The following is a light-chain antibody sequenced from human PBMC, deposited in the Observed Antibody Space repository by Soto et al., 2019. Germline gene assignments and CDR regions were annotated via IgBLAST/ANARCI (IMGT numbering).Light chain of an antibody. Sequence: EIQMTQYPSSLSASVGDRDTITCRAIQGISNSSAWYQQRPGKVPKLLIYAESTLQSGVPSRFSGSGSGTDFTLTISSLQPEDVATYYCQNYNIAPLTFAGATNLDIK. J-gene: IGKJ4*01. CDR2: AES. V-gene: IGKV1-27*01. CDR3: QNYNIAPLT. CDR1: QGISNS.